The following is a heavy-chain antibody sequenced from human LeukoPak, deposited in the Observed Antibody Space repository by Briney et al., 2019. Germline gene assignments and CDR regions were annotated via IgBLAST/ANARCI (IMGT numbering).Heavy chain of an antibody. CDR2: ISGSGGST. Sequence: GGTLRLSCAASGFTFSSYGMSWVRQAPGKGLEWVSAISGSGGSTYYADSVKGRFTISRDNSKNTLYLQMNSLRAEDTAVYYCARFDRRYFDYWGQGTLVTVSS. D-gene: IGHD3-9*01. CDR3: ARFDRRYFDY. V-gene: IGHV3-23*01. J-gene: IGHJ4*02. CDR1: GFTFSSYG.